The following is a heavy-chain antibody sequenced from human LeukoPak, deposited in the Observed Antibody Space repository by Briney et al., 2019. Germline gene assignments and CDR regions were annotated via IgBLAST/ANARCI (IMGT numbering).Heavy chain of an antibody. Sequence: GGSLRLSCAASGFTFSSYGMHWVRQAPGKGLEWVAFIRYDGSNKYYADSVKGRFTISGDNSKNTLYLQMNSLRAEDTAVYYCAKDQLGEELLGDYWGQGTLVTVSS. CDR1: GFTFSSYG. D-gene: IGHD1-26*01. J-gene: IGHJ4*02. CDR2: IRYDGSNK. V-gene: IGHV3-30*02. CDR3: AKDQLGEELLGDY.